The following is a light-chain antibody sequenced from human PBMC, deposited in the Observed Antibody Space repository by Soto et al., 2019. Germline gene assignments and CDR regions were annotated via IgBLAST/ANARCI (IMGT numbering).Light chain of an antibody. CDR2: EVV. Sequence: SVLTQPPSASGSPGQSVTISCTGTKNAIGVYDFVSWYQHHPGKAPRLIIYEVVQRPSGVPDRFSGSKSGNTASLTISGLQAADEPDYFWSLYTSSNSYVFATGPKVTVL. CDR3: SLYTSSNSYV. CDR1: KNAIGVYDF. J-gene: IGLJ1*01. V-gene: IGLV2-18*01.